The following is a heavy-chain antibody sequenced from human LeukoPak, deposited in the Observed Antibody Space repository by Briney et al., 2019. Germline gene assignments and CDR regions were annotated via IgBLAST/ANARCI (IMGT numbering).Heavy chain of an antibody. V-gene: IGHV4-30-2*01. CDR2: IFHSGST. J-gene: IGHJ3*02. CDR3: ARSITIFGVDAFDI. Sequence: SQTLSLTCTVSGGSINSGGYYWSWIRQPPGKGLEWIGHIFHSGSTNYRPSLKSRVTISVDTSKNQFSLKLSSVTAADTAVYYCARSITIFGVDAFDIWGQGTMVTVSS. D-gene: IGHD3-3*01. CDR1: GGSINSGGYY.